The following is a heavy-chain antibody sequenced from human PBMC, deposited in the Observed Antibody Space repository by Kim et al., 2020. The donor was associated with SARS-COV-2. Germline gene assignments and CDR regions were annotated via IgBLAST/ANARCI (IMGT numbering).Heavy chain of an antibody. CDR3: ARRYCSSTSCSTPTSYYYGMHV. J-gene: IGHJ6*02. Sequence: GESLKISCKGSGYSFTSYWLTWVRQMPGKGLEWMGRIDPSDSYTNYSPSFQGHVTISADKSISTAYLQWSSLKASDTAMYYCARRYCSSTSCSTPTSYYYGMHVWGQGTTVTVSS. D-gene: IGHD2-2*01. V-gene: IGHV5-10-1*01. CDR1: GYSFTSYW. CDR2: IDPSDSYT.